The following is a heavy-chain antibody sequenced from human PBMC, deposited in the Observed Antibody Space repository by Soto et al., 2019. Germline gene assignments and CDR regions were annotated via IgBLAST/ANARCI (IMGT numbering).Heavy chain of an antibody. CDR1: GFTFSYYW. D-gene: IGHD1-26*01. CDR2: IHSDGSST. Sequence: EVQLLESGGGLVQPGESLRLSCAASGFTFSYYWMHWVRQAPGMGLVWVSRIHSDGSSTTYADSVKGRFTISRDNARNTLYLQMNSLRAEDMAVYYCARGDRGAFDLWGQGTVLTVSS. CDR3: ARGDRGAFDL. J-gene: IGHJ3*01. V-gene: IGHV3-74*01.